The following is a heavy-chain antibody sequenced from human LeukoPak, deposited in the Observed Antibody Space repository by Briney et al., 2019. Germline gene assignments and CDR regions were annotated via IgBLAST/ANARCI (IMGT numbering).Heavy chain of an antibody. V-gene: IGHV1-69*05. CDR1: GGTFTSYA. J-gene: IGHJ5*02. Sequence: SVKVSCKASGGTFTSYAIGWVRQAPGQGLEWMGEIIPIFGTPNSAQKFQGRVTITRDESTSTAYMEMSSLRSEDTAVYYCARDYSSGWYGWFDPWGQGTLVTVSS. D-gene: IGHD6-19*01. CDR2: IIPIFGTP. CDR3: ARDYSSGWYGWFDP.